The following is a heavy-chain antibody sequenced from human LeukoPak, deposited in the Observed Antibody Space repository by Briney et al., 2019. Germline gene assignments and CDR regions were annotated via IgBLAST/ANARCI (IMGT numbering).Heavy chain of an antibody. D-gene: IGHD3-3*01. CDR2: IYTSGST. Sequence: SETLSLTCTVSGGSISSYYWSWIRQPAGKGLEWIGRIYTSGSTNYNPSLKSRVTMSVDTSKNQFSLKLSSVTAADTAVYYCARVPIRFLEWSIDYWGQGTLVTVSS. CDR1: GGSISSYY. V-gene: IGHV4-4*07. CDR3: ARVPIRFLEWSIDY. J-gene: IGHJ4*02.